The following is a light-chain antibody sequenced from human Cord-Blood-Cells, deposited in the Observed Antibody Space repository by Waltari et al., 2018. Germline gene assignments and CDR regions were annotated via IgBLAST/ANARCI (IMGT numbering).Light chain of an antibody. CDR1: SGSIASNY. V-gene: IGLV6-57*01. J-gene: IGLJ3*02. Sequence: NFMLTPPHSVSESPGKTVTISCTRSSGSIASNYMQWYQQRPGISPPTVFYEDNQRPSGVPDRFSGSIDSSSNSASLTISGLKTEDEADYYCQSYDSSNQVFGGGTKLTVL. CDR3: QSYDSSNQV. CDR2: EDN.